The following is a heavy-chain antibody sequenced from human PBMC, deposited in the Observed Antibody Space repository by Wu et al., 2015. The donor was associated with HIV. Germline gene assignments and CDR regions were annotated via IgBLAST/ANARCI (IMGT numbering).Heavy chain of an antibody. CDR3: AREGPAAGGGYFDY. Sequence: QVQLVQSGAEVKKPGASVKVSCKASGYTFTSYGISWVRQAPGQGLEWMGRIIPIFGTANYAQKFQGRVTITADESTSTAYMELSSLRSEDTAVYYCAREGPAAGGGYFDYWGQGTLVTVSS. V-gene: IGHV1-69*13. J-gene: IGHJ4*02. CDR1: GYTFTSYG. CDR2: IIPIFGTA. D-gene: IGHD2-2*01.